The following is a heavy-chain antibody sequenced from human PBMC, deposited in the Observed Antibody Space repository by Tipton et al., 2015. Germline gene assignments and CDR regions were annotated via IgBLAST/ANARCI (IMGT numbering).Heavy chain of an antibody. CDR3: ARDAGSGSYGLLVDY. D-gene: IGHD5-18*01. CDR2: ISGSGGGT. V-gene: IGHV3-23*01. J-gene: IGHJ4*02. Sequence: GSLRLSCTASGFTFSNYWMTWVRQAPGKGLEWVSAISGSGGGTYYADSVKGRFSISRDNSKNTLSLQMNSLRAEDTAVFYCARDAGSGSYGLLVDYWGQGTLVTVSS. CDR1: GFTFSNYW.